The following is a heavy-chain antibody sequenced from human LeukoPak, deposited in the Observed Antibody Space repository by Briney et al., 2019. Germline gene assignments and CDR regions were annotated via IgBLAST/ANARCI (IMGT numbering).Heavy chain of an antibody. V-gene: IGHV3-74*01. J-gene: IGHJ4*02. CDR3: ASISPSNWNDGDY. CDR1: GFTFSSYW. Sequence: PGGSLRLSCAASGFTFSSYWMHWVRQAPGKGLVWVSRINSDGSSTSYADSVKGRFTISRDNAKNTLYLQMNSLRAEDTAVYYCASISPSNWNDGDYWGQGTLVTVSS. D-gene: IGHD1-1*01. CDR2: INSDGSST.